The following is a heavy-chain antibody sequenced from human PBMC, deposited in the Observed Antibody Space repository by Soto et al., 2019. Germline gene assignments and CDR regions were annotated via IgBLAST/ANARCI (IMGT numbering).Heavy chain of an antibody. D-gene: IGHD3-9*01. CDR3: ARALRDYDILTSIYYGMDV. J-gene: IGHJ6*02. Sequence: PGGSLRLSCAASGFTFSDYYMSWIRQAPGKGLEWVSYISSSGSTIYYADSVKGRFTISRDNAKNSLYLQMNSLRAEDTAVYYCARALRDYDILTSIYYGMDVWGQGTTVTVSS. CDR1: GFTFSDYY. CDR2: ISSSGSTI. V-gene: IGHV3-11*01.